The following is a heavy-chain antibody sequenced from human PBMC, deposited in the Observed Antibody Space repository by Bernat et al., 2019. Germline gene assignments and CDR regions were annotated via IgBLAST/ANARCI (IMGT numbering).Heavy chain of an antibody. CDR3: ARETGAASLDGMDV. Sequence: QVQLVQSGAEVKKPGASVKVSCKASGYTFTSYGISWVRQAPGQGLEWMGWISAYNGNTNYAHKLQGRITTTTDTTTSTAYMEMRRLRSDDPAEYYCARETGAASLDGMDVWGQGTTVTVSS. V-gene: IGHV1-18*01. J-gene: IGHJ6*02. D-gene: IGHD2-15*01. CDR1: GYTFTSYG. CDR2: ISAYNGNT.